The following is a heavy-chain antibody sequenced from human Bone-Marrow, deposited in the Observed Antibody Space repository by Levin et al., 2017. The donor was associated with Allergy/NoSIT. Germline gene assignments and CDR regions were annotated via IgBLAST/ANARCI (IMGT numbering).Heavy chain of an antibody. D-gene: IGHD5-18*01. V-gene: IGHV1-69*17. CDR1: GGTFDNYA. CDR3: GSGTAMVFYFYYMDV. CDR2: IIPMFSMA. Sequence: KISCKASGGTFDNYALSWVRQAPGQGLEWVGGIIPMFSMANYAQKFQGRVTITADKSTSTVYMEMRSLTSEDTAVYYCGSGTAMVFYFYYMDVWGNGTTVIVSS. J-gene: IGHJ6*03.